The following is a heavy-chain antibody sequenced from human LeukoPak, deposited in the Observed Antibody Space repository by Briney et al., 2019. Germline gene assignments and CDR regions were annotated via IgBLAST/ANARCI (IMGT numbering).Heavy chain of an antibody. CDR3: ARDQRTTGTWP. D-gene: IGHD1-1*01. CDR2: IYHTGST. J-gene: IGHJ5*02. V-gene: IGHV4-38-2*02. Sequence: SETLSLTCAVSGYSISSGYYWGWVRQPPGKALEWIGNIYHTGSTYYNPSLKSRITISVDTSKNQFSLKLSSVTAADTAVYYCARDQRTTGTWPWGQGTLVTVSS. CDR1: GYSISSGYY.